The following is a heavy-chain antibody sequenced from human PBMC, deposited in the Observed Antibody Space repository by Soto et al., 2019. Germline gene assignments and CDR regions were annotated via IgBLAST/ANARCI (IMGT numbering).Heavy chain of an antibody. CDR1: GYTLTELS. CDR2: FDPEDGET. J-gene: IGHJ4*02. Sequence: ASVKVSCKVSGYTLTELSMHWVRQAPGKGLEWMGGFDPEDGETIYAQKFQGRVTITEDTSTDTTYMELSSLRSEDTAVYYCATFPFRPYSSGWSNGYFEYWGQGTLVTVSS. CDR3: ATFPFRPYSSGWSNGYFEY. D-gene: IGHD6-19*01. V-gene: IGHV1-24*01.